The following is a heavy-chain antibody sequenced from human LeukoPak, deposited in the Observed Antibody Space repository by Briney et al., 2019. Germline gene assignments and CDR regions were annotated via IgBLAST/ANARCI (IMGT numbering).Heavy chain of an antibody. Sequence: PGRSLRLSCAASGFTFSSYGMHWVRQAPGKGLEWVAVISYDGSNKYYADSVKGRFTISRDNSKNTLYLQMNSLRAEDTAVYYCAKGSSGWYYFDYWGQGTLVTVSS. V-gene: IGHV3-30*18. CDR1: GFTFSSYG. D-gene: IGHD6-19*01. CDR3: AKGSSGWYYFDY. J-gene: IGHJ4*02. CDR2: ISYDGSNK.